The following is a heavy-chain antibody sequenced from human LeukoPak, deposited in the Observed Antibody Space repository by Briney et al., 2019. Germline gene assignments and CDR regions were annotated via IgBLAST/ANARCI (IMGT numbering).Heavy chain of an antibody. CDR3: ARDGYGSGSYSFDY. D-gene: IGHD3-10*01. Sequence: GRSLRLSCAASGFTFSSYAMTWVRQAPGKGLEWVSVISGTGDSTYYADSVKGRFTISRDSSMNTLYLQMNSLRAEDTAVYYCARDGYGSGSYSFDYWGQGTLVTVSS. V-gene: IGHV3-23*01. CDR2: ISGTGDST. J-gene: IGHJ4*02. CDR1: GFTFSSYA.